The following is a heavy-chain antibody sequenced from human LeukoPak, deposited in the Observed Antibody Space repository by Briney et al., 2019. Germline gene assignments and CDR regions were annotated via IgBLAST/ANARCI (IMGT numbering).Heavy chain of an antibody. J-gene: IGHJ4*02. D-gene: IGHD5-24*01. Sequence: GGSLRLSCVASGFPFSSYWMTWVRQAPGKGLEWVANIKQDGSKKSYVDSVKGRFPISRDNAKNSLYLQMNSLRAEDTAIYYCTRVGYIDEGIDYWGQGTLVTVSS. CDR3: TRVGYIDEGIDY. CDR2: IKQDGSKK. V-gene: IGHV3-7*04. CDR1: GFPFSSYW.